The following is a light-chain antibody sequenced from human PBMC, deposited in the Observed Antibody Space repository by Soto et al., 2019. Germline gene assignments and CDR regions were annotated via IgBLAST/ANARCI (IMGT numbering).Light chain of an antibody. Sequence: EIVLTQSPATLSLSPGERATLSCRASQSVSSYLAWYQQKPGQAPRLLIYDASNRATGIPDRFSGSGSGTDFTLTISRLEPEDFAVYYCQQYGGSTWTFGQGTKVDIK. CDR1: QSVSSY. J-gene: IGKJ1*01. CDR2: DAS. CDR3: QQYGGSTWT. V-gene: IGKV3-20*01.